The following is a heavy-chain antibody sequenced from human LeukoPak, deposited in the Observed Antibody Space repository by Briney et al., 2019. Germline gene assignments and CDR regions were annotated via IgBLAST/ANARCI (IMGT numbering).Heavy chain of an antibody. CDR3: ARSRRHYYEDVYHFDN. Sequence: SQTLSLTCTVSGGSISSGDYYWRWIRQPPGKGLEWIGYIYYSGSTYYSPSLKSRVTLSVDTSKNQFSLKLSSVTAADTAVYYCARSRRHYYEDVYHFDNWGQGTLVTVSS. V-gene: IGHV4-30-4*01. CDR1: GGSISSGDYY. J-gene: IGHJ4*02. CDR2: IYYSGST. D-gene: IGHD3-22*01.